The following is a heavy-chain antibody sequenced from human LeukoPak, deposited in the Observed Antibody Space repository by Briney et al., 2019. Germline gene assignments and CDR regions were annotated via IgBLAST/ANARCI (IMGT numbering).Heavy chain of an antibody. J-gene: IGHJ4*02. Sequence: SVKVSCKASGGSFSNYTMSWLRQAPGQAFEWMGGIIPLFGTPRLAQKFQDRVIITADESTSAVYMELRSLTSEDTAVYYCAQVMGCSTASCHYYSYYFNYWGQGTLVTVSS. D-gene: IGHD2-2*01. CDR3: AQVMGCSTASCHYYSYYFNY. CDR2: IIPLFGTP. CDR1: GGSFSNYT. V-gene: IGHV1-69*01.